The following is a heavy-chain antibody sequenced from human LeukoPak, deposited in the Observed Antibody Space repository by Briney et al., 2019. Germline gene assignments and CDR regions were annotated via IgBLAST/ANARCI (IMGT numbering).Heavy chain of an antibody. D-gene: IGHD1-26*01. CDR1: GFTFTDYW. J-gene: IGHJ4*02. CDR3: ARVGTWELQRVFDY. CDR2: IHKAGTES. Sequence: GGSLRLSCAASGFTFTDYWMTWVRQVPGKGLEWVANIHKAGTESYYADSVKGRFAISRDNAKNSLYLQLSSLRVDDTAVYYCARVGTWELQRVFDYWGQGTLVTVSS. V-gene: IGHV3-7*01.